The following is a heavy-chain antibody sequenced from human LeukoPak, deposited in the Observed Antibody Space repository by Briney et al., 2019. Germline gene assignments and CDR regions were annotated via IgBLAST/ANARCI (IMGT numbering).Heavy chain of an antibody. CDR1: GFTFSSYW. Sequence: GGSLRLSCAASGFTFSSYWMHWVRQAPGKGLVWVSRINSGGSSTTYADSVKGRFTISRDNAKNTLYLQMNSLRAEDTAVYYCARVEPIRLLVDYWGQGTLVTVSS. D-gene: IGHD3-3*01. J-gene: IGHJ4*02. CDR3: ARVEPIRLLVDY. CDR2: INSGGSST. V-gene: IGHV3-74*01.